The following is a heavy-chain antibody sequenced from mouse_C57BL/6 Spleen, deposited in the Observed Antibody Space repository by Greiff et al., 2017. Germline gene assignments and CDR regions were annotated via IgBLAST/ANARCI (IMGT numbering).Heavy chain of an antibody. J-gene: IGHJ4*01. D-gene: IGHD1-1*01. CDR3: AITTVVAPMDY. Sequence: EVQLQQSGPGLVKPSQSLSLTCSVTGYSITSGYYWNWIRQFPGNKLEWMGYISYDGSNNYNPSLKNRISITRDTSKNQFFLKLNSVTSEDTATYYCAITTVVAPMDYWGQGTSVTVSS. CDR2: ISYDGSN. V-gene: IGHV3-6*01. CDR1: GYSITSGYY.